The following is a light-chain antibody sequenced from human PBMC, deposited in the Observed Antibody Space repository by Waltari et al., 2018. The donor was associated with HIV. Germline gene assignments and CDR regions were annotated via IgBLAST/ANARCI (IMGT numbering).Light chain of an antibody. Sequence: QSVLTQPPSVSGAPGPRVTISCTGSSSTIGAGYDAHRYQQLPGAAPKLLIYGSEYRPSGVPDRFAGSRSGSAASLAITGLQAEDEADYYCQSYDSSLSDWVFGGGTKLTVL. CDR3: QSYDSSLSDWV. CDR2: GSE. V-gene: IGLV1-40*01. J-gene: IGLJ3*02. CDR1: SSTIGAGYD.